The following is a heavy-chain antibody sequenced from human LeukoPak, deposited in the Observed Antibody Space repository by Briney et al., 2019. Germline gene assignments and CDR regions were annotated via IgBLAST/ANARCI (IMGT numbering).Heavy chain of an antibody. Sequence: GGSLRLSCSASGFTFSTYSMNWLRLAPGKGLEWVSSISPDSNYKYYVDSVKGRFTISRDNAKSSLYLQMNSLRAEDTAVYYCVRGGYRGFDFEYWGQGTLVTVSS. V-gene: IGHV3-21*01. CDR1: GFTFSTYS. CDR3: VRGGYRGFDFEY. J-gene: IGHJ4*02. CDR2: ISPDSNYK. D-gene: IGHD5-12*01.